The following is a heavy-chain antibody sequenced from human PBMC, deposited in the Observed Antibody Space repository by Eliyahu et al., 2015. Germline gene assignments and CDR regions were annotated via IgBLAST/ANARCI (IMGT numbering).Heavy chain of an antibody. V-gene: IGHV3-30*18. J-gene: IGHJ6*02. CDR1: GFTFXTXA. D-gene: IGHD3-9*01. CDR2: ISYDGXDD. Sequence: QVHVVESGGGVVQPGGSLRLTXTGSGFTFXTXAMPWVRLAPGKGVRWVXSISYDGXDDEYADSVKGRFTISRDNSKSMVVLQMNSLRAEDTALYYCAKGSYNPLTGYIEQYSLDVRGQGTTVTVSS. CDR3: AKGSYNPLTGYIEQYSLDV.